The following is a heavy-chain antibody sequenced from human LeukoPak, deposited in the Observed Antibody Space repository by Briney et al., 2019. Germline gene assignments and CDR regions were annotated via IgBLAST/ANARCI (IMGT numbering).Heavy chain of an antibody. D-gene: IGHD2-2*02. Sequence: GASVKVSCKASGGTFSSYAISWVRQAPGQGLEWMGRIIPILGIANYAQKFQGRVTITADKSTSTAYMELSSLRSEDTAVYYCATKNGLVVVPAAIYDDAFDIWGQGTMVTVSS. V-gene: IGHV1-69*04. CDR1: GGTFSSYA. CDR2: IIPILGIA. CDR3: ATKNGLVVVPAAIYDDAFDI. J-gene: IGHJ3*02.